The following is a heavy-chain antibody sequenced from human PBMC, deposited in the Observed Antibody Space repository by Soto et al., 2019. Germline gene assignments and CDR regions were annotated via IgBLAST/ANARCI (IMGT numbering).Heavy chain of an antibody. CDR1: GASISNYY. CDR3: ASLPCQRRRAWGTSCCEFDQ. J-gene: IGHJ4*02. Sequence: PSETLSLTCTVTGASISNYYWSWVRQPPGQGLEWIAYIHYNGNTNYNTSLTSRVTMSLDTSKNQFSLKLLSVTAADTAVYDCASLPCQRRRAWGTSCCEFDQWGPGTLVTVSS. D-gene: IGHD2-2*01. V-gene: IGHV4-59*01. CDR2: IHYNGNT.